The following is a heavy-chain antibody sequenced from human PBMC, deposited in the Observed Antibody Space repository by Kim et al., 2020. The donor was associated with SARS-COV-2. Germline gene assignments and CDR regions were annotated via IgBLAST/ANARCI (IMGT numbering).Heavy chain of an antibody. CDR1: GFNFDRDG. J-gene: IGHJ4*02. V-gene: IGHV3-30*18. D-gene: IGHD4-4*01. CDR2: ISYDGGNQ. CDR3: AKDGEMTTIRAFDH. Sequence: GGSLRLSCAASGFNFDRDGMHWVRQAPGKGLEWVAIISYDGGNQNYADSVKGRFTISRDNSKNTLYLQMNSLRVEDTAVYYCAKDGEMTTIRAFDHWGQG.